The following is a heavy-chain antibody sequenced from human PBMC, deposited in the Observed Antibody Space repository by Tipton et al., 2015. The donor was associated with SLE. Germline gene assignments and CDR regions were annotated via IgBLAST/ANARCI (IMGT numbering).Heavy chain of an antibody. CDR3: ARGYCSDGVCYGFGFFDY. CDR2: VFSSGTT. CDR1: SGSVSSGAYY. Sequence: TLSLTCTVSSGSVSSGAYYWSWIRQHPGKGLEWIGYVFSSGTTCYNPSLQGRLSMSLDTSKNQLSLQLSSVTSADTAVYYCARGYCSDGVCYGFGFFDYWGQGNLVTVSS. J-gene: IGHJ4*02. D-gene: IGHD2-8*01. V-gene: IGHV4-31*03.